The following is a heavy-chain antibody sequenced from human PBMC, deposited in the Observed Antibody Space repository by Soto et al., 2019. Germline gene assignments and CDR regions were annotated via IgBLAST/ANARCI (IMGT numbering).Heavy chain of an antibody. J-gene: IGHJ4*02. D-gene: IGHD6-19*01. CDR2: ISYDGSNK. CDR1: GFTFSSYA. Sequence: QVQLVESGGGVVQPGRSLRLSCAASGFTFSSYAMHWVRQAPGKGLEWVAVISYDGSNKYYADSVKGRFTISRDNSKNTLYLQMNSLRAEDTAVYYCARGDSGWYSSYFDDWGQGTLVTVSS. V-gene: IGHV3-30-3*01. CDR3: ARGDSGWYSSYFDD.